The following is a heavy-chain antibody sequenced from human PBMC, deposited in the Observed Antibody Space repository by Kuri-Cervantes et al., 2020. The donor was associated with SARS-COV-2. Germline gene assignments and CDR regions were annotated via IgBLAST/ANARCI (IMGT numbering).Heavy chain of an antibody. CDR1: GGTFSSYA. CDR2: IIPILGIA. CDR3: ASSRGENLDY. V-gene: IGHV1-69*04. D-gene: IGHD3-10*01. Sequence: SVKVSCKASGGTFSSYAISWVRQAPGQGLEWMGRIIPILGIANYAQKFQGRVTTTADKSASTAYMELSSLRSEDTAVYYCASSRGENLDYWGQGTLVTVSS. J-gene: IGHJ4*02.